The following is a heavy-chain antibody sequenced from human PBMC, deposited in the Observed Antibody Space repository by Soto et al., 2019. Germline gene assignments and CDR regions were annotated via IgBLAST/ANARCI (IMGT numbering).Heavy chain of an antibody. CDR2: ISSSSSYI. CDR3: ATFDRDGVCYSAVCAFDI. Sequence: GGSLRLSCAASGFTFSSYSMNWVRQAPGKGLEWVSSISSSSSYIYYADSVKGRFTISRDNAKNSLYLQMNSLRAEDTAVYYCATFDRDGVCYSAVCAFDIWGQGTMVTVSS. CDR1: GFTFSSYS. J-gene: IGHJ3*02. V-gene: IGHV3-21*01. D-gene: IGHD2-8*01.